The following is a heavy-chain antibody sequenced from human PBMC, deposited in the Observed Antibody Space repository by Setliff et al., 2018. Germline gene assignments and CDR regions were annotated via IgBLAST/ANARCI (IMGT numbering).Heavy chain of an antibody. D-gene: IGHD3-3*01. CDR3: ARAGPTVTFFRVLVISWWDP. V-gene: IGHV4-61*02. CDR1: GGSLSSGSYY. Sequence: SETLSLTCTVAGGSLSSGSYYWSWIRQPAGKGLEWIGRIYTGGSTNYNRSLRSRVSISVDTSKNQFSLKLSSVTAADTATYYCARAGPTVTFFRVLVISWWDPWGQGSLVTVSS. CDR2: IYTGGST. J-gene: IGHJ5*02.